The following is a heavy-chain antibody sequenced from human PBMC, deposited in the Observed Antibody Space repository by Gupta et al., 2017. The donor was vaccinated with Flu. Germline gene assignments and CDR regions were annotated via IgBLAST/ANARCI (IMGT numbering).Heavy chain of an antibody. Sequence: EVQLLESGGGLVQPGGSLRLSCAASGFTFSIYVMTWVRQAPGEGLEWVSAISSSGGSTYYADSVKGRFTISRDNSKNTLYLQMNSLRAEDTAVYYCVNFIAGRPDYWGQGTLVTVSS. V-gene: IGHV3-23*01. D-gene: IGHD6-6*01. CDR2: ISSSGGST. J-gene: IGHJ4*02. CDR1: GFTFSIYV. CDR3: VNFIAGRPDY.